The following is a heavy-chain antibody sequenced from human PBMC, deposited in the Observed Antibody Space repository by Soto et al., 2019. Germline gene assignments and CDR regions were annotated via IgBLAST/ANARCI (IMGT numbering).Heavy chain of an antibody. J-gene: IGHJ5*02. Sequence: SETLSLTCTVSGVSISSYYWSWIRQPPGKGLEYIGYIYYTGSTKYNPSLKSRVTISVDTSKNQFSLRLTSMTAADTAVYYCARGDIVVPAAWFDPWGQGSLVTVSS. V-gene: IGHV4-59*01. CDR1: GVSISSYY. CDR3: ARGDIVVPAAWFDP. CDR2: IYYTGST. D-gene: IGHD2-2*01.